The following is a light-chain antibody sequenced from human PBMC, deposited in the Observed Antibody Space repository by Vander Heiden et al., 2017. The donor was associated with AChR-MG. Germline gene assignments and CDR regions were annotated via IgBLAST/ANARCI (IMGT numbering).Light chain of an antibody. Sequence: DIQMTQSPSSLSASVRDRVTITCRASQSIGNFLNWYQQRPGKAPNLLIYSASSLQSGVPSRFTGRGSGTDFTLTIISLQPEDFATYFCQQSDSTPSPFGQGTKLEI. V-gene: IGKV1-39*01. CDR1: QSIGNF. CDR3: QQSDSTPSP. J-gene: IGKJ2*01. CDR2: SAS.